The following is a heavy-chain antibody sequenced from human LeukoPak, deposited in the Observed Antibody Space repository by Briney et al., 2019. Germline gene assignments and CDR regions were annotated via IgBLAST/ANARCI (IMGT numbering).Heavy chain of an antibody. Sequence: GGSLRLSCAASGFTFDDYTMHWVRQAPGKGLEWVSLISWDGGSTYYADSVKGRFTISRDNSKNSLYLQMNSLRTEDTALCYCAKDMGYSYGVGFDYWGQGTLVTVSS. J-gene: IGHJ4*02. V-gene: IGHV3-43*01. CDR2: ISWDGGST. CDR1: GFTFDDYT. CDR3: AKDMGYSYGVGFDY. D-gene: IGHD5-18*01.